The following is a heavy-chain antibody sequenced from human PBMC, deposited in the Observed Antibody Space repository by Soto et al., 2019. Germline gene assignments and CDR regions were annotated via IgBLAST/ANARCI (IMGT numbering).Heavy chain of an antibody. Sequence: QVQLVQSGAEVKKPGSSVKVSCKASGGTFSSYAISWVRQAPGQGLEWMGGIIPIFGTANYAQKFQGRVTIPADESTSTAYMELSSLRSEDTAVYYCARVPYYDSSGSPRGYFDYWGQGTLVTVSS. J-gene: IGHJ4*02. CDR3: ARVPYYDSSGSPRGYFDY. D-gene: IGHD3-22*01. V-gene: IGHV1-69*12. CDR2: IIPIFGTA. CDR1: GGTFSSYA.